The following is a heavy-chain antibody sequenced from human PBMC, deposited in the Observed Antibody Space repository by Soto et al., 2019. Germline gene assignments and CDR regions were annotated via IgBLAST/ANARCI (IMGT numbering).Heavy chain of an antibody. CDR3: AKARVSGFLVDPFDY. V-gene: IGHV3-30*18. D-gene: IGHD3-3*01. Sequence: QVQLVESGGGVVQPGRSLRLSCAASGFTFSSYGMHWVRQAPGKGLEWVAVISYDGSNKYYADSVKGRFTISRDNSKNTLYLQMTSLRAEATAVYYCAKARVSGFLVDPFDYWRQGTLVTVSS. CDR2: ISYDGSNK. J-gene: IGHJ4*02. CDR1: GFTFSSYG.